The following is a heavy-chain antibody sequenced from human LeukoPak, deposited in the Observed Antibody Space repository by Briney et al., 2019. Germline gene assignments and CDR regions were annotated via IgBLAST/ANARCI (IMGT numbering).Heavy chain of an antibody. CDR1: GYTFTGYY. V-gene: IGHV1-2*02. Sequence: ASVKVSCKASGYTFTGYYMHWVRQAPGQGLEWMGWIIPNSGGTSYAQKFQGRVTMTRDTSISTAYMELSRLRSDDTAVYYCARDRGRGGLSSAFDIWGQGTMVTVSS. CDR2: IIPNSGGT. D-gene: IGHD3-16*01. CDR3: ARDRGRGGLSSAFDI. J-gene: IGHJ3*02.